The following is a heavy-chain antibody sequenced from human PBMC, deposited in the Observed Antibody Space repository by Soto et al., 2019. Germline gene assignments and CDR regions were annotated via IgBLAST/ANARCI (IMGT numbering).Heavy chain of an antibody. D-gene: IGHD3-22*01. J-gene: IGHJ5*01. CDR1: GAPISTGNW. CDR3: ARHSSYYYDSSAYSDS. CDR2: IYHGGNT. V-gene: IGHV4-4*02. Sequence: QVHLQESGPRLVQSSGTLSLTCGVSGAPISTGNWWTWVRQSPGKGLEWIGEIYHGGNTNYRPSLKSRVSISVDKSKNQFSLRLTSVTAADTAVYYCARHSSYYYDSSAYSDSWGQGILVTVSS.